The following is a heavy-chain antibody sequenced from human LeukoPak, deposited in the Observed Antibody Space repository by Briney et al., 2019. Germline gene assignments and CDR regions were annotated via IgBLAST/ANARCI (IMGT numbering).Heavy chain of an antibody. V-gene: IGHV4-34*01. Sequence: SGTLSLTCAVYGGSFSGYYWSWIRQPPGKGLEWIGEINHSGSTNYNPSLKSRVTISVDTSKNQFSLKLSSVTAADTAVYYCARGLPTVTTSYYFDYWGQGTLVTVSS. D-gene: IGHD4-17*01. CDR2: INHSGST. CDR1: GGSFSGYY. J-gene: IGHJ4*02. CDR3: ARGLPTVTTSYYFDY.